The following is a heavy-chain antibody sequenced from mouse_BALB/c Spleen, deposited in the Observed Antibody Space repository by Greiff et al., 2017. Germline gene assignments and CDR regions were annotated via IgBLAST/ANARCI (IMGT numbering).Heavy chain of an antibody. Sequence: EVHLVESGGGLVKPGGSLKLSCAASGFAFSSYDMSWVRQTPEKRLEWVAYISSGGGSTYYPDTVKGRFTISRDNAKNTLYLQMSSLKSEDTAMYYCARQGGHAWFAYWGQGTLVTVSA. D-gene: IGHD1-1*02. J-gene: IGHJ3*01. CDR1: GFAFSSYD. CDR3: ARQGGHAWFAY. CDR2: ISSGGGST. V-gene: IGHV5-12-1*01.